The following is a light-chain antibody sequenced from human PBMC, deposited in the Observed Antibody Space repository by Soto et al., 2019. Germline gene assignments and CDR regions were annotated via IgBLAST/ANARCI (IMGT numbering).Light chain of an antibody. V-gene: IGKV3-20*01. CDR1: QSVSSTS. Sequence: EIVLTQSPGTLSLSPGERAALSCRASQSVSSTSLAWYQQKPGQAPRLLIYDASSRATDIPDRFSGSGSGTDFTLTISRLEPEDFAVCYCQHYGGSPPRYTFGQGTKVEIK. J-gene: IGKJ2*01. CDR2: DAS. CDR3: QHYGGSPPRYT.